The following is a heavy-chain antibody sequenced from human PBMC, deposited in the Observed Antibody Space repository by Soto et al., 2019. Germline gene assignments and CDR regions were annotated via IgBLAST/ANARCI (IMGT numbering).Heavy chain of an antibody. CDR3: AAIVVVPAAIRGNDAFDI. CDR1: GFTFSSYG. Sequence: QVQLVESGGGVVQPGRSLRLSCAASGFTFSSYGMHWVRQAPGKGLEWVAVISYDGSNKYYADSVKGRFTISRDNSKNTLYLQMNSRRAEDTAVYYCAAIVVVPAAIRGNDAFDIWGQGTMVTVSS. V-gene: IGHV3-30*03. CDR2: ISYDGSNK. D-gene: IGHD2-2*02. J-gene: IGHJ3*02.